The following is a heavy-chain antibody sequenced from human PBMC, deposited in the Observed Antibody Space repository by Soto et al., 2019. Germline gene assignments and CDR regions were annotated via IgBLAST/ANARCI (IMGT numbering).Heavy chain of an antibody. D-gene: IGHD3-22*01. CDR3: ARNNPYDSSGYYYIDY. V-gene: IGHV4-59*01. CDR2: IYYSGST. CDR1: GGSISSYY. J-gene: IGHJ4*02. Sequence: SETLSLTCTVSGGSISSYYWSWIRQPPGKGLEWIGYIYYSGSTNYNPSLKSRVTISVDTSKNQFSLKLSSVTAADTAVYYCARNNPYDSSGYYYIDYWGQGTLVTVS.